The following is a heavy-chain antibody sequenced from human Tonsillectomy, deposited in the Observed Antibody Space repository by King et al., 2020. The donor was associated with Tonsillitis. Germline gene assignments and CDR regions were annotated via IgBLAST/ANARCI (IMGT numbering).Heavy chain of an antibody. V-gene: IGHV2-5*01. CDR3: PHSAYEYVWGSYLPSAFDI. J-gene: IGHJ3*02. CDR2: IYWNDDK. Sequence: VTLKESGPTLVKPTQTLTLTCTFSGFSLSTSGVGVGWIRQPPGKALEWLALIYWNDDKRYSPSLKSRLTITKDTSKNQVVLTMTNMDPVDTATYYCPHSAYEYVWGSYLPSAFDIWGQGTMVTVSS. CDR1: GFSLSTSGVG. D-gene: IGHD3-16*02.